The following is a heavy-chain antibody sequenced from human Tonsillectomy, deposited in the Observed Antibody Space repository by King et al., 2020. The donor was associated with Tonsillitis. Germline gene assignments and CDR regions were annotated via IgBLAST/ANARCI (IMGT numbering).Heavy chain of an antibody. Sequence: VQLVESGAEVKKPGESLRISCKGSGYSFTSYWISWVRQMPGKGLEWMGRIDPGDSYTNYSPSFQGHVTISADRSISTAYLQWSRLKASDTAMYSCAMERIAAAGDYWGQGTLVTVSS. CDR1: GYSFTSYW. CDR2: IDPGDSYT. V-gene: IGHV5-10-1*01. D-gene: IGHD6-13*01. CDR3: AMERIAAAGDY. J-gene: IGHJ4*02.